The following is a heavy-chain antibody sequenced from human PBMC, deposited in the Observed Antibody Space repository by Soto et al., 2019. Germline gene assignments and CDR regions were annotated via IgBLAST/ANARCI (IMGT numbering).Heavy chain of an antibody. CDR2: IIPIFGTA. CDR1: GGTFSSYA. V-gene: IGHV1-69*01. Sequence: QVQLVQSGAEVKKPGSSVKVSCKASGGTFSSYAISWVRQAPGQGLEWMGGIIPIFGTANYAQKFQGRVTITADESTSPAYMELSSLRSEDTAVYYCARDRDTMVRGPRWFDPWGQGTLVTVSS. D-gene: IGHD3-10*01. CDR3: ARDRDTMVRGPRWFDP. J-gene: IGHJ5*02.